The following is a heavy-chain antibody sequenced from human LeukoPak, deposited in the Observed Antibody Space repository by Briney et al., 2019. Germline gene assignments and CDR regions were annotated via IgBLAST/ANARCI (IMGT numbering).Heavy chain of an antibody. CDR3: ARVLKGIAANGGRFDP. CDR1: GYTFTSYG. J-gene: IGHJ5*02. V-gene: IGHV1-18*01. Sequence: ASVKVSCKASGYTFTSYGISWVRQAPGQGLEWMGWISAYNGNTNYAQKLQGRVTMTTDTSTSTAYMELRSLRSDDTAVYYCARVLKGIAANGGRFDPWGQGTLVTVSS. D-gene: IGHD6-13*01. CDR2: ISAYNGNT.